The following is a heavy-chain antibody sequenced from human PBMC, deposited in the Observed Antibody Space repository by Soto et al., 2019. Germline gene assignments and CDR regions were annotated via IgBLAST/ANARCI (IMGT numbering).Heavy chain of an antibody. J-gene: IGHJ5*02. CDR3: ARERHGYWFDP. D-gene: IGHD3-10*01. CDR1: GGSISSGGYY. CDR2: IYYSGST. Sequence: QVQLQESGPGLVKPSQTLSLTCTVSGGSISSGGYYWSWIRQHPGKGLEWIGYIYYSGSTYYNPSLKSRVTISVDTAKSQFSLKLSSVTAADTAVYYCARERHGYWFDPWGQGTLVTVSS. V-gene: IGHV4-31*03.